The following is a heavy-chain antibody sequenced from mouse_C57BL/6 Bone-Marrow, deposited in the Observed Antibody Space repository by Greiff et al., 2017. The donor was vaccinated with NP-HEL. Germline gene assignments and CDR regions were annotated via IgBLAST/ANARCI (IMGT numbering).Heavy chain of an antibody. J-gene: IGHJ1*03. D-gene: IGHD2-1*01. CDR3: ARGGIYYGNLYWYFDV. CDR1: GYTFTSYW. V-gene: IGHV1-53*01. CDR2: INPSNGGT. Sequence: QVQLQQPGTELVKPGASVKLSCKASGYTFTSYWMHWVKQRPGQGLEWIGNINPSNGGTNYNEKFKSKATLTVDKSSSTAYMQLSSLTSEDSAVYYCARGGIYYGNLYWYFDVWGTGTTVTVSS.